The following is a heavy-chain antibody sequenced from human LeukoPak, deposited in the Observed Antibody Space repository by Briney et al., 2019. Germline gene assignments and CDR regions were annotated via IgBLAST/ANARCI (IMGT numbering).Heavy chain of an antibody. D-gene: IGHD6-6*01. CDR3: TTEAYSSSSGGFDY. Sequence: GGSLRLSCAASGFTFSNAWMSWVRQAPGKGLEWVGRIKSKTGGGTTDYAAPVKGRFTISRDDSKNTLYLQMNSLKTEDTAVYYCTTEAYSSSSGGFDYWGQGTLVTVSS. J-gene: IGHJ4*02. CDR2: IKSKTGGGTT. V-gene: IGHV3-15*01. CDR1: GFTFSNAW.